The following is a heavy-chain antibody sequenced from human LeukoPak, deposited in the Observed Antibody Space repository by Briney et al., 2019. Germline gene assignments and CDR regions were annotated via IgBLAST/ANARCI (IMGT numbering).Heavy chain of an antibody. CDR1: GFTLSNYG. Sequence: PGGSLRLSCAASGFTLSNYGMNWVRQSPGKGLEWVSYISSSSSAINCADSVKGRFTITRDNGKNSLYRQMNSLRVEDTAVYYCARGGAARPDYWGQGTLVTVSS. J-gene: IGHJ4*02. CDR3: ARGGAARPDY. D-gene: IGHD6-6*01. V-gene: IGHV3-48*01. CDR2: ISSSSSAI.